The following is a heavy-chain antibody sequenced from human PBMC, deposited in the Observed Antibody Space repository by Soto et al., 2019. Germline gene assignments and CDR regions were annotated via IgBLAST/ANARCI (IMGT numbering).Heavy chain of an antibody. CDR2: ITWHRGTI. CDR1: GCTFDQYT. J-gene: IGHJ6*03. D-gene: IGHD3-16*01. CDR3: AKEMITFGDFNYYYLDV. Sequence: EVQLVESGGGLVQPGRSLRLACAASGCTFDQYTMHWVRQAPGKGLEWVSSITWHRGTIGYADSVKGRVTISRDNAQNSLYLQMNSLRGEDTALYYCAKEMITFGDFNYYYLDVWGNGTTVTVSS. V-gene: IGHV3-9*01.